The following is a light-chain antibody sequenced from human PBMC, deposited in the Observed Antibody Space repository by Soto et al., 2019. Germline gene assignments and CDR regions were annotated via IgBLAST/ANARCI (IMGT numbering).Light chain of an antibody. J-gene: IGKJ5*01. CDR2: GAA. V-gene: IGKV3D-15*01. CDR1: QFVSSN. Sequence: EIVMTLSPVTLSVSPGERATLSCSAIQFVSSNLAWYQQKPGQAPRLIIYGAATRATGIPARFSGSGSGTEFTLTISNLQSEDYAVYFCQQYHNWPPITFGQGTRLEIK. CDR3: QQYHNWPPIT.